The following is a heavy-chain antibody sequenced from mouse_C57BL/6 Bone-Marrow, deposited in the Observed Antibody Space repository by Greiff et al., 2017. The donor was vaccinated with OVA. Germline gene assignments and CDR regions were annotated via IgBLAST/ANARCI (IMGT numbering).Heavy chain of an antibody. J-gene: IGHJ4*01. CDR2: ILPGSGSP. D-gene: IGHD2-3*01. V-gene: IGHV1-9*01. CDR3: ARDGYHYVYAMDY. Sequence: VQLQQSGAELMKPGASVKLSCKATGYTFTGYWIEWVKQRPGHGLEWIGEILPGSGSPNYNAKFKGKATFTADTSSNPAYMQLSRLTTEDTAIYYSARDGYHYVYAMDYWGQGTSVTVSS. CDR1: GYTFTGYW.